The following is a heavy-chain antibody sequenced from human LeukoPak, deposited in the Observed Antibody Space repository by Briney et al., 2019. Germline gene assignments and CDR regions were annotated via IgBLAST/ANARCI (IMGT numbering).Heavy chain of an antibody. CDR1: GFTFSSYG. J-gene: IGHJ4*02. V-gene: IGHV3-33*01. D-gene: IGHD3-10*01. CDR2: IWYDGSNK. CDR3: ARDVQYGYFDY. Sequence: PGGSLRLSCAASGFTFSSYGMHWVRQAPGKGLEWVAVIWYDGSNKYYADSVKGRFTISRDNSKNTLYLQMNSLRAEDTAVYYCARDVQYGYFDYWGQGILVTVSS.